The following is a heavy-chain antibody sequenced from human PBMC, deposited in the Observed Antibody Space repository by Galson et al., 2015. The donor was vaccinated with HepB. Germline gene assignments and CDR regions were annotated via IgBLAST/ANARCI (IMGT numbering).Heavy chain of an antibody. CDR2: INHGGST. V-gene: IGHV4-34*01. CDR3: ARGPTSSSWAYYYYGMDV. Sequence: SETLSLTCAVYGGSFSGYYWSWIRQPPGKGLEWIGEINHGGSTNYNPSLKSRVTISVDTSKNQFSLKLSSVTAADAAVYYCARGPTSSSWAYYYYGMDVWGQGTTVTVS. J-gene: IGHJ6*02. D-gene: IGHD6-13*01. CDR1: GGSFSGYY.